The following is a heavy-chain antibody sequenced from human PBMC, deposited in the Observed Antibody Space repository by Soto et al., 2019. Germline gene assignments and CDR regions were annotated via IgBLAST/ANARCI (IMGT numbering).Heavy chain of an antibody. D-gene: IGHD5-18*01. CDR1: GGSVSCGDYY. CDR3: ARIPVDTSMISWYDP. J-gene: IGHJ5*02. CDR2: IYYSGST. V-gene: IGHV4-61*08. Sequence: QMQLQESGPGLVKPSETLSLTCTVSGGSVSCGDYYWTWIRQPPGRGLEWIGHIYYSGSTKYNPSLKRRATLSVDTSTNQFSLKLSSLTAADTAVYYCARIPVDTSMISWYDPWGQGPLVTVSS.